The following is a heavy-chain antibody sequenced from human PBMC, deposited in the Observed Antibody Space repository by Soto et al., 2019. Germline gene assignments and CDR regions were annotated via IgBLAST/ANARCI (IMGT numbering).Heavy chain of an antibody. V-gene: IGHV1-18*01. Sequence: QVQLVQSGTEVKKPGASVKVSCKPSGYTFTNFGISWVRQAPGQGLEWMGWISAFNGHTHHAQKFQGRVTLTTDTSTSTAFLELRSLTSDDTAVYYCAREPPRATACLNYFDPWGQGTLVSVSS. D-gene: IGHD1-7*01. J-gene: IGHJ5*02. CDR1: GYTFTNFG. CDR3: AREPPRATACLNYFDP. CDR2: ISAFNGHT.